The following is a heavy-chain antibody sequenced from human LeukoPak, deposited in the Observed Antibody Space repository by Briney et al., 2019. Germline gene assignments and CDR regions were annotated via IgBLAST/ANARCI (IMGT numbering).Heavy chain of an antibody. D-gene: IGHD6-13*01. CDR3: AAYSSSWYGGYAEYFQH. J-gene: IGHJ1*01. V-gene: IGHV4-59*01. CDR2: IYYSGST. Sequence: SETLSLTCTVSGGSISSYYWSWLRQPPGKGLEWIGYIYYSGSTNYNPSLKSRVTISVDTSKNQFSLKLSSVTAADTAVYYCAAYSSSWYGGYAEYFQHWGQGTLVTVSS. CDR1: GGSISSYY.